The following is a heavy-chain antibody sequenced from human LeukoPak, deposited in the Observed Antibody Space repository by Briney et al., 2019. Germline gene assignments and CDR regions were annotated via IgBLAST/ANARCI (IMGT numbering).Heavy chain of an antibody. CDR3: ATDSALGGDLTSYYYYYGMDV. CDR1: GGTFSSYP. D-gene: IGHD4-17*01. CDR2: IIPILGIV. V-gene: IGHV1-69*04. Sequence: SVKVSCKASGGTFSSYPISWVRRAPGQGLELMGRIIPILGIVNYAQKFQGRVTITADKSTTTAYMELSSLRSEDTAVYYCATDSALGGDLTSYYYYYGMDVWGQGTTVTVSS. J-gene: IGHJ6*02.